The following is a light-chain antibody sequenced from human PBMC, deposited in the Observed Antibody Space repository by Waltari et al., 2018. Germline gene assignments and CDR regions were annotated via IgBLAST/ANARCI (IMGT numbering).Light chain of an antibody. CDR2: VNSDGSH. V-gene: IGLV4-69*01. Sequence: QLLLTQSPSASASLGASVKLTCTVSSRHSNYAIAWHQQHPHKGPRYLMKVNSDGSHIKGDGIPDRFSGSSSGAERYLTISSLQSEDEADYYCQTGGFGIWVFGGGTKLTVL. CDR1: SRHSNYA. J-gene: IGLJ3*02. CDR3: QTGGFGIWV.